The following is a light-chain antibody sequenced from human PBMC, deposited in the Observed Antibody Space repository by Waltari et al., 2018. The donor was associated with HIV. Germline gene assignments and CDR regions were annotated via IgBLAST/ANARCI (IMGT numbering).Light chain of an antibody. CDR2: WAS. J-gene: IGKJ2*01. CDR3: QQYHSIPQGYT. Sequence: DIVMTQSPDSLAVSLGAMATINCKSSQSVLYSSNIRDYLSWYQQKPGQPPKLLIYWASTRESGVPDRFSGSGSGTNFTLTISSLQAEDVAVYYCQQYHSIPQGYTFGQGTKLEIK. CDR1: QSVLYSSNIRDY. V-gene: IGKV4-1*01.